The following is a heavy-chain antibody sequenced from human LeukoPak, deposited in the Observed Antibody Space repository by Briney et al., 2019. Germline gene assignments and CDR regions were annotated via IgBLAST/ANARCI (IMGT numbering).Heavy chain of an antibody. Sequence: ASVKVSCKASGYTFTGYYMHWVRQAPGQGLEWMGWINPNSGGTNYAQKFQSRVTMTRDTSISTAYMELSRLRSDDTAVYYCARIYSYGHQGFDYWGQGTLVTVSS. D-gene: IGHD5-18*01. CDR1: GYTFTGYY. V-gene: IGHV1-2*02. CDR3: ARIYSYGHQGFDY. CDR2: INPNSGGT. J-gene: IGHJ4*02.